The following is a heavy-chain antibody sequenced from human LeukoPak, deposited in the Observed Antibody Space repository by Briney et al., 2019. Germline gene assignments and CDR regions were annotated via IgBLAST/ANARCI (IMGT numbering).Heavy chain of an antibody. D-gene: IGHD2-2*01. CDR2: IRSKANSYAT. J-gene: IGHJ4*02. V-gene: IGHV3-73*01. CDR3: TRNLGYCSSTSCYAFDY. CDR1: GFTFSGSA. Sequence: PGGSLRLSCAASGFTFSGSAVHWVRQASGKGLEWVGRIRSKANSYATAYAASVKGRFTIFRDDSKNTAYQQMNSLKTEDTAVYYCTRNLGYCSSTSCYAFDYWGQGTLVTVSS.